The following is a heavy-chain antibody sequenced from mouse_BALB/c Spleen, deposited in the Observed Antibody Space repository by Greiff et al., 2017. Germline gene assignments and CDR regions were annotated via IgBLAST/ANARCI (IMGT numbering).Heavy chain of an antibody. Sequence: EVKLMESGGGLVKPGGSLKLSCAASGFTFSSYAMSWVRQSPEKRLEWVAEISSGGSYTYYPDTVTGRFTISRDNAKNTLYLEMSSLRSEDTAMYYCARDGDYGAMDYWGQGTSVTVSS. V-gene: IGHV5-9-4*01. J-gene: IGHJ4*01. D-gene: IGHD2-4*01. CDR3: ARDGDYGAMDY. CDR1: GFTFSSYA. CDR2: ISSGGSYT.